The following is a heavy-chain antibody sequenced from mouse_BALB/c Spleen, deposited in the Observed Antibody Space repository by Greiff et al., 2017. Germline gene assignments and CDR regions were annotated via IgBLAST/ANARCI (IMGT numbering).Heavy chain of an antibody. V-gene: IGHV1S29*02. CDR1: GYSFTDYN. Sequence: EVQLQQSGPELVKPGASVKISCKASGYSFTDYNMQWVKQSHGKSLEWIGYIYPYNGGTGYNQKFKSKATLTVDNSSSTAYMELRSLTSEDSAVYYCARVYYGYDGYYAMDYWGQGTSVTVS. J-gene: IGHJ4*01. CDR2: IYPYNGGT. D-gene: IGHD2-2*01. CDR3: ARVYYGYDGYYAMDY.